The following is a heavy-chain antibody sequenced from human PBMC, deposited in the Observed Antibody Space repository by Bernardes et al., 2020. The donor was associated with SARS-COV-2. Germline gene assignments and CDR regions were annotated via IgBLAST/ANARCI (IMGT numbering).Heavy chain of an antibody. V-gene: IGHV3-7*01. J-gene: IGHJ3*02. CDR3: ARIEMATNDAFDI. D-gene: IGHD5-12*01. CDR2: IKKDGSEK. Sequence: GGSLRLSCAASGFTFRSYWMSWVRQAPGKGLEWVANIKKDGSEKYYVDSVKGRFTISRDNAKNSLYLQMNSLRAEDTAVYYCARIEMATNDAFDIWGQGTMVTVSS. CDR1: GFTFRSYW.